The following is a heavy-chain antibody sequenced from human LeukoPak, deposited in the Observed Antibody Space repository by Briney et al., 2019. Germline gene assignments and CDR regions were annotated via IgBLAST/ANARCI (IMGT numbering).Heavy chain of an antibody. D-gene: IGHD4-17*01. CDR1: GYTFRDYY. CDR2: INPNSGGT. J-gene: IGHJ5*02. V-gene: IGHV1-2*02. Sequence: ASVKVSCKASGYTFRDYYMHWVRQARGQGLEWMGRINPNSGGTMYAQKFQGRVAMTRDTSINTAYMELSRLTSDDTAVYYCARDGDDNGDYVLGWFDPWGQGTLVTVSS. CDR3: ARDGDDNGDYVLGWFDP.